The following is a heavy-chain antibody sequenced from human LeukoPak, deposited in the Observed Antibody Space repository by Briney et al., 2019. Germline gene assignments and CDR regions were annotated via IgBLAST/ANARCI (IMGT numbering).Heavy chain of an antibody. CDR2: IYYSGST. Sequence: PSETLSLTCTVSGGSISSYYWSWIRQPPGKGLEWIGYIYYSGSTYYNPSLKSRATISVDTSKNQFSLNLSSVTAADTAVYYCARHTDAYSNSHNWFDPWGQGTLVTVSS. D-gene: IGHD6-6*01. CDR1: GGSISSYY. CDR3: ARHTDAYSNSHNWFDP. V-gene: IGHV4-59*08. J-gene: IGHJ5*02.